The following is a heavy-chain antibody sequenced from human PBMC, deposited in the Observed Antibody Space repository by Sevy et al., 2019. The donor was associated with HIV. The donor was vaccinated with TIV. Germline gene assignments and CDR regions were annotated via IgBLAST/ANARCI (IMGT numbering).Heavy chain of an antibody. D-gene: IGHD3-3*01. Sequence: ASVKVSCKASGYTFTSYGISWVRQAPGQGLEWMGWISAYNGNTNYAQKLQGRVTMTTDTSTGTAYMELRGLRSDDTAVYYCARGITIFGVVDIWGQGTVVTVSS. V-gene: IGHV1-18*01. CDR1: GYTFTSYG. CDR3: ARGITIFGVVDI. J-gene: IGHJ3*02. CDR2: ISAYNGNT.